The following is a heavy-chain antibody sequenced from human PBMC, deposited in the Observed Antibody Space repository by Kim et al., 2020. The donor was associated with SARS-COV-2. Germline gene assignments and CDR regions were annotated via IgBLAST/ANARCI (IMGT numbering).Heavy chain of an antibody. Sequence: SETLSLTCAVYGGSFSGYYWSWIRQPPGKGLEWIGEINHSGSTNYNPSLKSRVTISVDTSKNQFSLKLSSVPAADTAVYYCARERGITMVRGVIGGWFDPWGQGTLVTVSS. CDR1: GGSFSGYY. CDR2: INHSGST. D-gene: IGHD3-10*01. J-gene: IGHJ5*02. CDR3: ARERGITMVRGVIGGWFDP. V-gene: IGHV4-34*01.